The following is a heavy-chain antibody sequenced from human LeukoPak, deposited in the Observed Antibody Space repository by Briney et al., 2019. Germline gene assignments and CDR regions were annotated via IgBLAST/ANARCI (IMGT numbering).Heavy chain of an antibody. CDR2: ISYDGNEK. Sequence: PGRSLRLSCGASGFTFGRYGFHWVRQAPGKGLEWVAVISYDGNEKYYADSVKGRFTVSRDNSRNTLYLEVNRLRAEDTAIYYCAREFSSYYFDYWGQGTPVTVS. V-gene: IGHV3-30*04. J-gene: IGHJ4*02. CDR3: AREFSSYYFDY. CDR1: GFTFGRYG.